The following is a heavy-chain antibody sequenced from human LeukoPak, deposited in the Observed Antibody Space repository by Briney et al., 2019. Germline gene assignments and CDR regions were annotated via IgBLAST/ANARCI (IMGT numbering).Heavy chain of an antibody. Sequence: PGRSLRLSCVASGFTFSSYALHWVRQAPGKGLEWVAVTSPDGDKKHYADSVKGRFTISRDNPKNLLFLQINSLRVEDTAVYYCARETPRRGETRDGYRWGQGTVVTVSS. CDR2: TSPDGDKK. CDR1: GFTFSSYA. J-gene: IGHJ4*02. V-gene: IGHV3-30-3*01. D-gene: IGHD5-24*01. CDR3: ARETPRRGETRDGYR.